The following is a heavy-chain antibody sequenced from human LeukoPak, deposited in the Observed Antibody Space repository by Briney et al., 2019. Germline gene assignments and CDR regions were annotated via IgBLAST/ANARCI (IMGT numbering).Heavy chain of an antibody. CDR2: IYYSGST. D-gene: IGHD2-15*01. V-gene: IGHV4-39*01. CDR3: VVVPGAFDI. Sequence: SETLSLTCTVSGGSISSSSYYWGWIRQPPGKGLEWIGSIYYSGSTYYNPSLKSRVTISVDTSKNQFSLKLSSVTAADTAVYYCVVVPGAFDIWGQGTIVTVSS. CDR1: GGSISSSSYY. J-gene: IGHJ3*02.